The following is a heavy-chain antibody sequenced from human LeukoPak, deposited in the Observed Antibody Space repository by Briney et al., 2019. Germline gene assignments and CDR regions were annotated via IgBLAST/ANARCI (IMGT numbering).Heavy chain of an antibody. J-gene: IGHJ4*02. CDR2: ISGSGGST. V-gene: IGHV3-23*01. CDR3: AKDLFGELFY. D-gene: IGHD3-10*02. CDR1: GFTFSSYA. Sequence: GGSLRLSCAASGFTFSSYATSWVRQATGKGLEWVSAISGSGGSTYYADSVKGRFTISRDNSKNTLYLQMNSLRAEDTAVYYCAKDLFGELFYWGQGTLVTVSS.